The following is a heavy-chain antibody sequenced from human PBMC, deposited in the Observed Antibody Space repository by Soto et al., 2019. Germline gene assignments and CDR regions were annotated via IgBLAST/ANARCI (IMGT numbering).Heavy chain of an antibody. CDR1: GGSFSCYY. CDR3: ARNHXTSYYYGSGSYPNWFDP. CDR2: INHSGST. V-gene: IGHV4-34*01. Sequence: SETLSLTCAVYGGSFSCYYWSWIRQPPGKGLEWIGEINHSGSTNYNPSLKSRVTISVDTSKNQFSLKLSSVTAADTAVYYCARNHXTSYYYGSGSYPNWFDPWGQGTLVTVSS. J-gene: IGHJ5*02. D-gene: IGHD3-10*01.